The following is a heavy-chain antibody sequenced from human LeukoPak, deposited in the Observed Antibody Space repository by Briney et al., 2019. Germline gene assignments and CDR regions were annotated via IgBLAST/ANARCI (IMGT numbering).Heavy chain of an antibody. D-gene: IGHD6-13*01. J-gene: IGHJ6*03. CDR1: GFSFDDYA. CDR2: ISSNSGSM. V-gene: IGHV3-9*03. CDR3: AKDAYSASPRGYYMDV. Sequence: GGSLRPSCAASGFSFDDYAMHWVRQVPGKGLEWVSGISSNSGSMGYADSVKGRFTISRDNAKNSLYLQMNSLRAEDMGLYYCAKDAYSASPRGYYMDVWGKGTTVTVSS.